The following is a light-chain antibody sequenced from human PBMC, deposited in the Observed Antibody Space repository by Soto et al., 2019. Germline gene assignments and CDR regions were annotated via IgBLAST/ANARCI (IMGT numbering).Light chain of an antibody. J-gene: IGLJ1*01. Sequence: QSALTQPASVSGSPGQSITISCTGTSSDVGGYNYVSWYQQHPGKAPKLMIYDVSKRPSGVSDRFSGSKPGNTASLTISGLQAEDEADYYCGSYASSSTRVFGTGTKLTVL. CDR3: GSYASSSTRV. CDR1: SSDVGGYNY. V-gene: IGLV2-14*03. CDR2: DVS.